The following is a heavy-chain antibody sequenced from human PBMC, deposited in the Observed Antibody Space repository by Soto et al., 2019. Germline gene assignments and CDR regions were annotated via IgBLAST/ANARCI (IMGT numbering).Heavy chain of an antibody. CDR1: GFTFSSYG. V-gene: IGHV3-30*18. J-gene: IGHJ4*02. Sequence: QVQLVESGGGVVQPGRSLRLSCAASGFTFSSYGIHWVRQAPGKGLEWVAVISSDGSNKYYGDSVKGRFTISRDNSKNTLFLQMNSLRVEDTAVYYCAKDRGSADYGGIDFDYWGQGTLVTVSS. D-gene: IGHD4-17*01. CDR3: AKDRGSADYGGIDFDY. CDR2: ISSDGSNK.